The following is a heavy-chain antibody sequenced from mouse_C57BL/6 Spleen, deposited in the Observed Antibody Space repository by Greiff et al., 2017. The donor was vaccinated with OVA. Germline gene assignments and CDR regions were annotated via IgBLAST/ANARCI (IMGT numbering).Heavy chain of an antibody. J-gene: IGHJ2*01. CDR3: ARGSSGSSFDY. CDR1: GYTFTSYW. Sequence: QVQLQQPGAELVRPGSSVKLSCKASGYTFTSYWMHWVKQRPIQGLEWICNIDPSDSETHYHHKFTDKATLTVDKSSSTAYMQLSSLTSEDAAVYYCARGSSGSSFDYWGQGTTLTVSS. CDR2: IDPSDSET. V-gene: IGHV1-52*01. D-gene: IGHD3-2*02.